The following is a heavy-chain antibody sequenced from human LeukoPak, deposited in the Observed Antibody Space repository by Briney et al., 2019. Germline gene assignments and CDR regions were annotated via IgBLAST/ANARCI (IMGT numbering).Heavy chain of an antibody. J-gene: IGHJ4*02. V-gene: IGHV1-69*04. D-gene: IGHD5-12*01. CDR2: IVPVIGVA. CDR3: ARDWGSGYDPFDY. Sequence: SVKVSCKAPGDTLITHFISWVRQAPGQGLEWVGRIVPVIGVATYAQSLQGRVIITADRSTSTAYMELSSLRSEDTAVYYCARDWGSGYDPFDYWGQGTLVTVSS. CDR1: GDTLITHF.